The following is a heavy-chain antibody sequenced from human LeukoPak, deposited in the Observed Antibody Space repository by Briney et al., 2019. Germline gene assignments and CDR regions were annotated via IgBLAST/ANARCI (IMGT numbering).Heavy chain of an antibody. D-gene: IGHD3-10*01. CDR2: ISYDGSNK. Sequence: PGGSLRFFCAASGFTFSSYAMHWVRQAPGKGLEWVAVISYDGSNKYYADSVKGRFTISRDNSKNTLYLQMNSLRAEDTAVYYCAKEAYYYGSGSHNYFDYWGQGTLVTVSS. J-gene: IGHJ4*02. CDR3: AKEAYYYGSGSHNYFDY. CDR1: GFTFSSYA. V-gene: IGHV3-30-3*01.